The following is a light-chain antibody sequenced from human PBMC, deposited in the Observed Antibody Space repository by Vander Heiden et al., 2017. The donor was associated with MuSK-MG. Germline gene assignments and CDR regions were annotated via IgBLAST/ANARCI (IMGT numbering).Light chain of an antibody. CDR3: VVWDDNINVVI. V-gene: IGLV1-44*01. Sequence: QSVLTQPPSASGTPGQRVIISCSGSYSNIGRNDVNWFQQQLPGTAPKVLIYSTNQRHSGVPARFSGSKSGTSASLAISWLQSEDEADYYCVVWDDNINVVIFGPGTKVTVL. J-gene: IGLJ2*01. CDR1: YSNIGRND. CDR2: STN.